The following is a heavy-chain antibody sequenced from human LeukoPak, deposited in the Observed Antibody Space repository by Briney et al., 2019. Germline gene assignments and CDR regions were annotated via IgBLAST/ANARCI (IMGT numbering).Heavy chain of an antibody. CDR3: ATFVGTVSAGYPVPGGLLV. Sequence: PGGSLRLSCAASGFTFNSYGMHWVRQAPGKGLEWVAFIQYDGSNEYYVDSVKVRFTISRDNSKNTLYLQMNSLRTEATAVYYCATFVGTVSAGYPVPGGLLVWGKGTTVSVSS. J-gene: IGHJ6*04. CDR2: IQYDGSNE. CDR1: GFTFNSYG. D-gene: IGHD3-9*01. V-gene: IGHV3-30*02.